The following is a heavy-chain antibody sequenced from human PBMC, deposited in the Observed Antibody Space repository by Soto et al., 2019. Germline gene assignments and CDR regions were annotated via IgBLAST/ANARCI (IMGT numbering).Heavy chain of an antibody. V-gene: IGHV1-18*01. Sequence: ASVKVSCKASGGTFSSYTISWVRQAPGQGLEWMGRIIPIIGNTNYAQKLQGRVTMTTDTSTSTAYMELRSLRSDDTAVYYCARDRGYYGSGSYVSYGMDVWGQGTTVTVSS. CDR3: ARDRGYYGSGSYVSYGMDV. CDR1: GGTFSSYT. CDR2: IIPIIGNT. J-gene: IGHJ6*02. D-gene: IGHD3-10*01.